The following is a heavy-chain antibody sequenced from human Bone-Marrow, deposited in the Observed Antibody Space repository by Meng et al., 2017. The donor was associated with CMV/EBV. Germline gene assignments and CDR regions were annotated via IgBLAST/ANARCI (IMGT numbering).Heavy chain of an antibody. Sequence: GGSLRLSCAASGFTFSSYAMHWVRQAPGKGLEWVAVISYDGSNKYYADSVKGRFTISRDNSKNTLYLQMNSLRAEDTAVYYCARGYCSSTSCYSPWFDLWGKGTLVTVPS. CDR1: GFTFSSYA. D-gene: IGHD2-2*02. J-gene: IGHJ5*02. CDR3: ARGYCSSTSCYSPWFDL. V-gene: IGHV3-30-3*01. CDR2: ISYDGSNK.